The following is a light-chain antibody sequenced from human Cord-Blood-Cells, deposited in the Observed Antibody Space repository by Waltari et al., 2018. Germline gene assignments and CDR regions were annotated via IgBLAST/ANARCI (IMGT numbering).Light chain of an antibody. CDR2: PAS. CDR3: QQSYSTPFT. Sequence: DIQMTQSPSSLSASVGDRVTITCRASQSISSYVNWYQQKPWKAPKLLIYPASSLQIGVPSMFSGSGSGTDFTLTISSLQPEDFATYYCQQSYSTPFTFGPGTKVDIK. J-gene: IGKJ3*01. CDR1: QSISSY. V-gene: IGKV1-39*01.